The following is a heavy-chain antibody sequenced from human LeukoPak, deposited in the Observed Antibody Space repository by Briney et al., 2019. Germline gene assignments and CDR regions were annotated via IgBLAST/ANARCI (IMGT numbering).Heavy chain of an antibody. CDR1: GYTFTSYY. J-gene: IGHJ3*02. CDR2: INPSGGST. V-gene: IGHV1-46*01. D-gene: IGHD3-10*01. CDR3: ARDRGYGSGIGAFDI. Sequence: ASVKVSCKASGYTFTSYYMHWVRQAPGQGLEWMGIINPSGGSTSYAQKFQGRVTMTRDMSTSTVYMELSSLRSEDTAVYYCARDRGYGSGIGAFDIWGQGTMVTVSS.